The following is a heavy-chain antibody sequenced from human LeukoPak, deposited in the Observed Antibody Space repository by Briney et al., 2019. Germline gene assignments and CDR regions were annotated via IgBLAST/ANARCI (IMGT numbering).Heavy chain of an antibody. CDR3: ARNHRDCSGDRCNVFDH. CDR1: GGSITSYY. CDR2: ISHSGTI. D-gene: IGHD2-15*01. V-gene: IGHV4-59*08. Sequence: PSETLSLTCTVSGGSITSYYWSWIRQSPGKGLEWISHISHSGTINYNPSLESRVTISADTSKNQSSLKLSSVTAADTAVYYCARNHRDCSGDRCNVFDHWGQGTLVTVSS. J-gene: IGHJ4*02.